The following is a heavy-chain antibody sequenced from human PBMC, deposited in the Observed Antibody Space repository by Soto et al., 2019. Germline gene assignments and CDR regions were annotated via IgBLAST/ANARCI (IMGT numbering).Heavy chain of an antibody. CDR1: GFSLSDRC. CDR2: LCGGGSIT. V-gene: IGHV3-23*01. CDR3: AKVLMVYAIGYFDY. J-gene: IGHJ4*02. Sequence: GGSLRLSCAASGFSLSDRCLHWVRQAPGKGLVWVSPLCGGGSITYYADSVKGRFTISRDNSKNTLYLQMNSLRAEDTAVYYCAKVLMVYAIGYFDYWGQGTLVTVSS. D-gene: IGHD2-8*01.